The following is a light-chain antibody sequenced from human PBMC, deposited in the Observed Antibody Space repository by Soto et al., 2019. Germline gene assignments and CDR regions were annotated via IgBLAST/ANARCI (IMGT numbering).Light chain of an antibody. CDR2: GAS. V-gene: IGKV3-15*01. J-gene: IGKJ4*01. CDR1: QSINNK. Sequence: EIVMTQSPDTLSVSPGERATLACRASQSINNKLAWYQQRPGQAPRLLFYGASTRASNVPARFSGGGSGTEFTLTISSLQSEDFAVHHCQQYHIWPPLTFGGGTRVEIK. CDR3: QQYHIWPPLT.